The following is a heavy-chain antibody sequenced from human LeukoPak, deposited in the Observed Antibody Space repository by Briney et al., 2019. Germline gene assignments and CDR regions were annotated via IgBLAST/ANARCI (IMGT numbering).Heavy chain of an antibody. CDR1: GGSISNYY. CDR3: ARFSSIAAAFDY. D-gene: IGHD6-13*01. CDR2: IYTSGTT. V-gene: IGHV4-4*07. Sequence: MSSETLSLTCTVSGGSISNYYWSWIRQPAGKGLEWIGRIYTSGTTHYNPSLKSRVTMSVDTSKNQFSLNLSSVTAADTAVYYCARFSSIAAAFDYRGMGTMITVSS. J-gene: IGHJ4*02.